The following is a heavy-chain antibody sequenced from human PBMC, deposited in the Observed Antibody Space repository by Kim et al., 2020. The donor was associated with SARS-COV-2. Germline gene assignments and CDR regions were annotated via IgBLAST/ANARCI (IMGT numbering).Heavy chain of an antibody. CDR2: INHSGST. V-gene: IGHV4-34*01. CDR1: GGSFSGYY. CDR3: ARGYSGSYGSNFDY. J-gene: IGHJ4*02. D-gene: IGHD1-26*01. Sequence: SETLSLTCAVYGGSFSGYYWSWIRQPPGKGLEWIGEINHSGSTNYNPSLKSRVTISVDTSKNQFSLKLSSVTAADTAVYYCARGYSGSYGSNFDYWGQGTLVTVSS.